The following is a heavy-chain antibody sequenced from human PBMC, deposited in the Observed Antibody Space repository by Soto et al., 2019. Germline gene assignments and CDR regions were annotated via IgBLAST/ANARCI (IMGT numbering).Heavy chain of an antibody. Sequence: SVKVSCKASGGTFSSYAISWVRQAPGQGLEWMGGIIPIFGTANYAQKFQGRVTITADESTSTAYMELSSLRSEDTAVYYCASERMTTVANDGYWGQGTLVTVSS. CDR2: IIPIFGTA. V-gene: IGHV1-69*13. CDR3: ASERMTTVANDGY. D-gene: IGHD4-17*01. J-gene: IGHJ4*02. CDR1: GGTFSSYA.